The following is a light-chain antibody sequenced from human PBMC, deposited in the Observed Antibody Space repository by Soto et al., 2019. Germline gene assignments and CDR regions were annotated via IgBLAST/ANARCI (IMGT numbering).Light chain of an antibody. CDR3: ISYAGYSNPDV. CDR2: EVN. CDR1: SSDVGGYDF. J-gene: IGLJ1*01. Sequence: QSALTQPPSASGSPGQSVTISCTGTSSDVGGYDFVSWFQQHPGKAPKLMIYEVNKRPSGVPDRFSGSKSGNTASLTVSRLQAEDEADYYCISYAGYSNPDVFGTGTKLTVL. V-gene: IGLV2-8*01.